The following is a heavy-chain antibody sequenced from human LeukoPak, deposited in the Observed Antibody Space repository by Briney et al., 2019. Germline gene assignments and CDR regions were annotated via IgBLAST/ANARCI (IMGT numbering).Heavy chain of an antibody. D-gene: IGHD3-10*01. V-gene: IGHV3-7*01. J-gene: IGHJ4*01. CDR2: IKQDGSGK. CDR3: ARLSAMLRGPEPIYYFDY. CDR1: GGSISSYY. Sequence: ETLSLTCIVSGGSISSYYWSWIRQPPGKGLEWVANIKQDGSGKFYVDSMKGRFTISRDNSKNSLYLQMNSLRAEDTAMYYCARLSAMLRGPEPIYYFDYWGQGTLVTVSS.